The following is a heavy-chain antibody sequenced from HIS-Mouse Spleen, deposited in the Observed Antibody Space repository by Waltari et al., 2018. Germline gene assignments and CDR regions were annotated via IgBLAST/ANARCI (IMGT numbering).Heavy chain of an antibody. Sequence: EVQLVESGGGLIQPGGSLRLSCAASGFTVSSNYMSWVRQAPGKGLEWVLVIYSGGSTYYADSVKGRFPISIDNTKNTLYLQMNSLRAEDTAVYYCAGGVGSSWYYFDYWGQGTLVTVSS. D-gene: IGHD6-13*01. CDR2: IYSGGST. J-gene: IGHJ4*02. CDR3: AGGVGSSWYYFDY. CDR1: GFTVSSNY. V-gene: IGHV3-53*01.